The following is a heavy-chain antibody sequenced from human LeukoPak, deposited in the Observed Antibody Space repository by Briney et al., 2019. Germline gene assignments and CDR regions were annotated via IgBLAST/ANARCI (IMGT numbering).Heavy chain of an antibody. CDR3: ARGDGTQGDSSGSYPRYYYYGMDV. Sequence: ASVKVSCKVSGYTLTELSMHRVRQAPGKGLEWMGGFDPEDGETIYAQKFQGRVTMTEDTSTDTAYMELSSLRSEDTAVYYCARGDGTQGDSSGSYPRYYYYGMDVWGQGTTVTVSS. CDR1: GYTLTELS. CDR2: FDPEDGET. D-gene: IGHD3-22*01. J-gene: IGHJ6*02. V-gene: IGHV1-24*01.